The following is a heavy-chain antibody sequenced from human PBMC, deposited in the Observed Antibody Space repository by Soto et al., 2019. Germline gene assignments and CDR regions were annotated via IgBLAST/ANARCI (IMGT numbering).Heavy chain of an antibody. CDR1: GGTFSSYA. CDR3: ARDHPANYYGADAFDI. V-gene: IGHV1-69*01. CDR2: IIPIFGTA. Sequence: QVPLVQSGAEVKKPGSSVKVSCKASGGTFSSYAISWVRQAPGQGLEWMGGIIPIFGTANYAQKFQGRVTITADESTSTAYMELSSLRSEDTAVYYCARDHPANYYGADAFDIWGQGTMVTVSS. D-gene: IGHD3-10*01. J-gene: IGHJ3*02.